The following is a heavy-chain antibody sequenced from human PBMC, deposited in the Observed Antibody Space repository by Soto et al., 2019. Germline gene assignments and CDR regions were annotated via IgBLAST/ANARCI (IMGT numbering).Heavy chain of an antibody. D-gene: IGHD3-16*01. J-gene: IGHJ4*02. Sequence: QVHLVESGGDLVKPGGSLRLSCAASGFTFSDYYMTWIRQAPGKGLEWVSYISGRGTTIYYADSVKGRFTISRDNAGNLVYLQMNSLRADDTALYYCATDWGLNWGQGTLVTVSS. CDR2: ISGRGTTI. CDR1: GFTFSDYY. V-gene: IGHV3-11*01. CDR3: ATDWGLN.